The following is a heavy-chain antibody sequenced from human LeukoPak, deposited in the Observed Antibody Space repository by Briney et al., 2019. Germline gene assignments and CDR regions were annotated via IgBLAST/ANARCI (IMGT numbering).Heavy chain of an antibody. CDR1: GGSIIAFY. D-gene: IGHD6-6*01. Sequence: SETLSLTCTVSGGSIIAFYWSWIRQPPGKGLEWIGYIYYSGSTNYTPSLKSRVTMSVDTSKNQFSLKLSSVTAADTAVYYCARDFSSSSSVYYYYYMDVWGKGTTVTVSS. CDR2: IYYSGST. V-gene: IGHV4-59*12. CDR3: ARDFSSSSSVYYYYYMDV. J-gene: IGHJ6*03.